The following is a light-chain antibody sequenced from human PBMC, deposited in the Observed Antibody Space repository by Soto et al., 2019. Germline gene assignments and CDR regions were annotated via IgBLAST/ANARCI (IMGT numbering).Light chain of an antibody. Sequence: DLQMTQSPSSLSASVGDRVTISCRASQSVGTSLNWYQHKPGRAPQLLIFAASNLQSGVSSRFSASGSRTYFTLTISSLQPEDFATYFCLQCYISPYTFGQGTKLEIK. CDR2: AAS. CDR3: LQCYISPYT. J-gene: IGKJ2*01. V-gene: IGKV1-39*01. CDR1: QSVGTS.